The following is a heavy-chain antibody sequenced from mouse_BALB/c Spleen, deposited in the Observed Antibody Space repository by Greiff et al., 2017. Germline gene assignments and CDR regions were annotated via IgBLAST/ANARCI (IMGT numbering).Heavy chain of an antibody. CDR1: GFTFSSYA. CDR3: ATIWLRRDYAMDY. D-gene: IGHD2-2*01. CDR2: ISSGGSDT. Sequence: EVQVVESGGGLVKPGGSLKLSCAASGFTFSSYAMSWVRQSPEKRLAWVAEISSGGSDTYYPDTVTGRFTISRDNTKNTLYLEMSSLRSEDTAMYYCATIWLRRDYAMDYWGQGTSVTVSS. V-gene: IGHV5-9-4*01. J-gene: IGHJ4*01.